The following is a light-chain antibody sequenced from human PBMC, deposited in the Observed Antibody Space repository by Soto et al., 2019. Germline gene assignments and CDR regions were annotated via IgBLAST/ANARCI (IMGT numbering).Light chain of an antibody. V-gene: IGLV1-40*01. CDR2: GSS. Sequence: QSVLTQPPSVSGAPGQRVTISCTGSSSNIGAHFDVHWYQQLPGTAPKLLIYGSSNRPSGVPDRFSGSKSGTSASLAITGLQPEDEADYYCQSYDSSLSGCVFGTGTQLTVL. CDR1: SSNIGAHFD. CDR3: QSYDSSLSGCV. J-gene: IGLJ7*01.